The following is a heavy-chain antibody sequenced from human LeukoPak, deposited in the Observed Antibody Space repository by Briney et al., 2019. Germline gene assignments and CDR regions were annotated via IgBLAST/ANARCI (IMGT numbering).Heavy chain of an antibody. D-gene: IGHD3-22*01. J-gene: IGHJ5*02. Sequence: GASVKVSCKASGYIFTNYYIHWVRQAPGQGLEWMGGIIPIFGTANYAQKFQGRVTMTEDTSTDTAYMELSSLRSEDTAVYYCATPPRDYYDSSGKFPNWFDPWGQGTLVTVSS. V-gene: IGHV1-69*06. CDR2: IIPIFGTA. CDR3: ATPPRDYYDSSGKFPNWFDP. CDR1: GYIFTNYY.